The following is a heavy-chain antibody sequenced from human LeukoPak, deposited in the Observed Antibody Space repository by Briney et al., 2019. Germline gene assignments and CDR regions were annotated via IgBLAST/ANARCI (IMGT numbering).Heavy chain of an antibody. CDR1: GYTFTGYY. Sequence: GASVKVSCKASGYTFTGYYMHWVRQAPGQGLGWMGRINPNSGGTNYAQKFQGRVTMTRDTSISTAYMELSRLRSDDTAVYYCAREGDSSGYIIRSHNWFDPWGQGTLVTVSS. CDR2: INPNSGGT. J-gene: IGHJ5*02. V-gene: IGHV1-2*06. CDR3: AREGDSSGYIIRSHNWFDP. D-gene: IGHD3-22*01.